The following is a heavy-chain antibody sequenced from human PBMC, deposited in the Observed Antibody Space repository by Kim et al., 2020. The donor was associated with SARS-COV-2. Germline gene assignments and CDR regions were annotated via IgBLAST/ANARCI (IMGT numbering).Heavy chain of an antibody. J-gene: IGHJ4*02. CDR3: ARDLWDTAMVEVGGIRNYFDY. Sequence: GGSLRLSCAASGFTFSSYSMNWVRQAPGKGLEWVSYISSSSSTIYYADSVKGRFTISRDNAKNSLYLQMNSLRDEDTAVYYCARDLWDTAMVEVGGIRNYFDYWGQGTLVTVSS. CDR2: ISSSSSTI. V-gene: IGHV3-48*02. D-gene: IGHD5-18*01. CDR1: GFTFSSYS.